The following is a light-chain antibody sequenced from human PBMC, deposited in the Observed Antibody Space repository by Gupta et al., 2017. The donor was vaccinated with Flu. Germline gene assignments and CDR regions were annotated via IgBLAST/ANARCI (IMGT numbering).Light chain of an antibody. J-gene: IGKJ1*01. Sequence: EEVITQSPAPLSASPGERVTRSCRASQSVRSDLAWYQQKPAQAPRLLIYGASTRATGISARFSGSGSGTEFTLTISSVQADHFAVYYCQQYNNWPPAFGQGTRVEIK. CDR2: GAS. CDR1: QSVRSD. V-gene: IGKV3-15*01. CDR3: QQYNNWPPA.